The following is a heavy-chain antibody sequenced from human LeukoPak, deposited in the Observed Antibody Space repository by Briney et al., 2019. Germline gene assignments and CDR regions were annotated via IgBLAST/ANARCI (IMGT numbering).Heavy chain of an antibody. V-gene: IGHV3-74*03. Sequence: PGGSLRLSCAASGFTFSTFWMHWARQAPGKGLVWVSGINSDGSSTTYADSVKGRFTISRDNAKNTLYLQMNNLRAEDTAVYYCARGRYYGMDVWGQGTTVTVSS. CDR2: INSDGSST. CDR1: GFTFSTFW. J-gene: IGHJ6*02. CDR3: ARGRYYGMDV.